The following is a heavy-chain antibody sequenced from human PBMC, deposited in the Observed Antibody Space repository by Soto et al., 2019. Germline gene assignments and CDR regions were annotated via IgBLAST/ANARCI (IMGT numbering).Heavy chain of an antibody. V-gene: IGHV3-30-3*01. D-gene: IGHD6-19*01. CDR3: ARDLGYSSGWWGFSDYYYYGMDV. Sequence: QVQLVESGGGVVQPGRSLRLSCAASGFTFSSYAMHWVRQAPGKGLEWVAVISYDGSNKYYADSVKGRFTISRDNSKNTLYLQMNSLRAEDTAVYYCARDLGYSSGWWGFSDYYYYGMDVWGQGTTVTVSS. CDR2: ISYDGSNK. CDR1: GFTFSSYA. J-gene: IGHJ6*02.